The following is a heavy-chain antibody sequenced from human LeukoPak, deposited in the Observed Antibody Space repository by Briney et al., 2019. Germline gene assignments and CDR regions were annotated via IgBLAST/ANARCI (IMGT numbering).Heavy chain of an antibody. D-gene: IGHD6-6*01. CDR1: GGSISSYY. CDR3: ARLSSVITFDY. J-gene: IGHJ4*02. Sequence: SSETLSLTCTVSGGSISSYYWSWIRQPPGKGLEWIGYIYYSGSTNYNPSLKSRVTISVDTSKNQFSLKLSSVTAADTAVYYCARLSSVITFDYWGQGTLVTVSS. V-gene: IGHV4-59*08. CDR2: IYYSGST.